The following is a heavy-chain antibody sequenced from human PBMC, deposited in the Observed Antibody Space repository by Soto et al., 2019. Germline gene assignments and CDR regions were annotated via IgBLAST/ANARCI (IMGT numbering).Heavy chain of an antibody. D-gene: IGHD3-22*01. Sequence: PSETLSLTCSASGRTISSRNHYWGWIRQPPGKGLEWIGIIYYSGNTYYNPSLKSRVTISVDTSKNQFSLNLSSVTAADTAVYYCARPSSGTYEAWFDPWGQGTVVTVSS. CDR2: IYYSGNT. CDR3: ARPSSGTYEAWFDP. V-gene: IGHV4-39*01. J-gene: IGHJ5*02. CDR1: GRTISSRNHY.